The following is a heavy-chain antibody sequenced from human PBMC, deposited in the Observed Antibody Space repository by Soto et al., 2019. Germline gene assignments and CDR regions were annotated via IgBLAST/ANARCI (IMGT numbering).Heavy chain of an antibody. D-gene: IGHD3-10*01. Sequence: QLQLQESGSGLVKPSQTLSLTCVVSGGSISSGYFSWSWIRQPPGKGLEWIGYIYQSGSTYYNPSLKSRVTISVDRSENHFSLRLSSVTAADTAVYYCARGGIGRFGELLEAFDIWGQGTMVTVSS. CDR3: ARGGIGRFGELLEAFDI. V-gene: IGHV4-30-2*01. CDR2: IYQSGST. CDR1: GGSISSGYFS. J-gene: IGHJ3*02.